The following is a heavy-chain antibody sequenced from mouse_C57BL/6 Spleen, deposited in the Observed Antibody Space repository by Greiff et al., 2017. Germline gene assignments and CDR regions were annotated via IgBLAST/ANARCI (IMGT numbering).Heavy chain of an antibody. CDR1: GFTFSDYY. CDR3: ARDGGSSYYYAMDY. V-gene: IGHV5-16*01. J-gene: IGHJ4*01. Sequence: EVQVVESEGGLVQPGSSMKLSCTASGFTFSDYYMAWVRQVPEKGLEWVANINYDGSSTYYLDSLKSRFIILRDNAKNILYLQMSSLKSEDTATYYCARDGGSSYYYAMDYWGQGTSVTVSS. CDR2: INYDGSST. D-gene: IGHD1-1*01.